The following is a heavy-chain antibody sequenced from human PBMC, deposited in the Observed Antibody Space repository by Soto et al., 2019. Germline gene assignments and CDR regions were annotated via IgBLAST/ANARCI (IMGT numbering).Heavy chain of an antibody. CDR1: GFTVSSNY. CDR2: IYSGGST. J-gene: IGHJ4*02. V-gene: IGHV3-53*01. Sequence: GGSLRLSCAASGFTVSSNYMSWVRQAPGKGLEWVSVIYSGGSTYYADSVKGRFTISRDNSKNTLYLQMNSLRAEDTAVYYCARGVEYSSSSGKSFDYWGQGTLVTVSS. D-gene: IGHD6-6*01. CDR3: ARGVEYSSSSGKSFDY.